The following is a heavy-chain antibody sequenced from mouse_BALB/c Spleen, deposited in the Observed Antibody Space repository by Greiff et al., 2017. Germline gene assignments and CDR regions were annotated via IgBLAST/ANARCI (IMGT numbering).Heavy chain of an antibody. CDR1: GYTFTDYW. CDR3: ARSFDY. CDR2: IDTSDSYT. V-gene: IGHV1-69*01. Sequence: QVQLQQPGAELVMPGASVKMSCKASGYTFTDYWMHWVKQRPGQGLEWIGAIDTSDSYTSYNQKCKGKATLTVDESSSTAYMQLSSLTAEDSAVYYCARSFDYWGQGTTLTVSA. J-gene: IGHJ2*01.